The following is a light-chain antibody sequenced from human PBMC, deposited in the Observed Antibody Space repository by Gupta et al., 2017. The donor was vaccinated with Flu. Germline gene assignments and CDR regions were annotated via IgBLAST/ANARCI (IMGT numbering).Light chain of an antibody. CDR2: KTS. CDR1: QSSDSW. V-gene: IGKV1-5*03. CDR3: QQYRSYPWT. Sequence: PSTLSASVGDRVTITCRASQSSDSWLAWYQQKPGKAPKLLIYKTSDLESGVPSRFSGSGSWTEFTLTISSLQPDDFATYYCQQYRSYPWTFGQGTTVEIQ. J-gene: IGKJ1*01.